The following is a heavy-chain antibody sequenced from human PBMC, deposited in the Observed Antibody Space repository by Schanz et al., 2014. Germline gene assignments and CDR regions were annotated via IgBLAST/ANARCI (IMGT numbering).Heavy chain of an antibody. CDR1: GGSFSGYY. D-gene: IGHD2-2*01. CDR3: ARAARRTRVVPLYFDY. V-gene: IGHV4-34*01. CDR2: INHGGST. J-gene: IGHJ4*02. Sequence: QVQLQQWGAGLLKPSETLSLTCAVYGGSFSGYYWSWIRQPPGKGLEWIAEINHGGSTNYNPSLKSRVTISVDTSKNQFSLKLRSVPAADTAVYYCARAARRTRVVPLYFDYWGQGTLVTVPS.